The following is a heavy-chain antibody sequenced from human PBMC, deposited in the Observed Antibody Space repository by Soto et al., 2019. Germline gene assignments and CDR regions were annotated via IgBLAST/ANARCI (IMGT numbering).Heavy chain of an antibody. CDR2: IYHSGST. CDR1: GGSISSGGYS. V-gene: IGHV4-30-2*01. J-gene: IGHJ4*02. Sequence: SETLSLTCAVSGGSISSGGYSWSWIRQPPGKGLEWIGYIYHSGSTYYNPSLKSRVTISVDRSKNQFSLKLSSVTAADTAVYYCAMSYGSGSSPFDYWGQGTLVTVSS. CDR3: AMSYGSGSSPFDY. D-gene: IGHD3-10*01.